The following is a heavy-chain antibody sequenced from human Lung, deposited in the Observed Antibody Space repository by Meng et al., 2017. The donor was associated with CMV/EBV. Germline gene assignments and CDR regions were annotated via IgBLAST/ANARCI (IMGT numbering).Heavy chain of an antibody. V-gene: IGHV3-74*01. Sequence: LSCAASGFTLSRYWMHWVRQAPGKGLVWVSRINEDGSGTDYADSVKGRFTISRDNAKNTLYLQMNSLRAEDTAVYYCARDWSGSDDYWGQGTLVTVSS. D-gene: IGHD1-26*01. CDR2: INEDGSGT. CDR1: GFTLSRYW. J-gene: IGHJ4*02. CDR3: ARDWSGSDDY.